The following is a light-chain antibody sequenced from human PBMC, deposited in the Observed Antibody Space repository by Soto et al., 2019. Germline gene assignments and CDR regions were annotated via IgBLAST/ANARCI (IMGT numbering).Light chain of an antibody. CDR3: QEYNNYPGT. J-gene: IGKJ2*01. CDR2: DAA. Sequence: DIQMTQSPSTLSASVGDRVTITCRASQTVNTWLAWYQQKPGKAPKLLIYDAATLQSGVPSKFSGSGSGTEFTLTITSLQPDDSATYYCQEYNNYPGTFGPATKLEIK. V-gene: IGKV1-5*01. CDR1: QTVNTW.